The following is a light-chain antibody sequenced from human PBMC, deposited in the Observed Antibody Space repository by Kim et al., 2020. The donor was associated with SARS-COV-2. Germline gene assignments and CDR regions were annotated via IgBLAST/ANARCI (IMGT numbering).Light chain of an antibody. V-gene: IGKV3-11*01. J-gene: IGKJ4*02. CDR2: DAS. CDR3: QQRSNWPPT. CDR1: QRVTSY. Sequence: PGERAILSCRASQRVTSYLAWYQQKPGQAPRLLIHDASNRATGIPARFRGSGSGTDFTLTISSLEPEDFAVYYCQQRSNWPPTFGGGTKVDIK.